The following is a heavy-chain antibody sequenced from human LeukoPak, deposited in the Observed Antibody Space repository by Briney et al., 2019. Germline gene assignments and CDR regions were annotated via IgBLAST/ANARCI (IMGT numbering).Heavy chain of an antibody. D-gene: IGHD3-22*01. V-gene: IGHV4-59*12. Sequence: PSETLSLTCTVSGGTISSYFWSWIRQPPGKGLEWIGSIYYSGSTYYNPSLKSRVTISVDTSKNQFSLKLSSVTAADTAVYYCARDLQVVRWFDPWGPGTLVTVSS. J-gene: IGHJ5*02. CDR2: IYYSGST. CDR3: ARDLQVVRWFDP. CDR1: GGTISSYF.